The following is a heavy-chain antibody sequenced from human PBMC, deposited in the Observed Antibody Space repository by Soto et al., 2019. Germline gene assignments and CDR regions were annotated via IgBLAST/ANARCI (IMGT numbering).Heavy chain of an antibody. CDR1: GYTCHRHS. CDR3: ARDRASGSFDY. CDR2: INPNTGNP. V-gene: IGHV7-4-1*01. Sequence: QVQLVPSGTESMQPGASVKVSCQGSGYTCHRHSINWLRQAPGQGLEWMGWINPNTGNPTYEQGFTGRFVFSVDTSVSTVYLQIFSLKADDSAFYYCARDRASGSFDYWGQGTLVTVSS. J-gene: IGHJ4*02. D-gene: IGHD1-26*01.